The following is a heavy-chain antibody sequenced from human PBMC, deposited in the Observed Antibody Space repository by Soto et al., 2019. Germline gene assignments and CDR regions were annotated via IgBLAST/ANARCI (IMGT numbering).Heavy chain of an antibody. Sequence: LSLSYTVSGGFITSARYYWSRIRQHPGKGMEWIEYIYYSGITYYNPSLKSRVTISVDTSKNQFSLKLSSVTAADTAVYYCSRGGVSSGYYPMYYFDYWGQGTLVTVS. V-gene: IGHV4-31*03. D-gene: IGHD3-22*01. CDR3: SRGGVSSGYYPMYYFDY. CDR1: GGFITSARYY. J-gene: IGHJ4*02. CDR2: IYYSGIT.